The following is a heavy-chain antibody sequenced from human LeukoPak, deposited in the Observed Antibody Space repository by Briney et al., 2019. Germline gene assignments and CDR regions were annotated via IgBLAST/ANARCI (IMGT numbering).Heavy chain of an antibody. CDR2: ISSGGTTI. CDR3: ARDPVGYSSSVWYFDY. Sequence: GGSLRLSCAASGFTFSNYALNWVRQAPGKGLEWVSYISSGGTTIYYADSVKGRFTFSRDNAKNSLYLQMNSLRAEDTAVYYCARDPVGYSSSVWYFDYWGQGTLVTVSS. D-gene: IGHD5-18*01. J-gene: IGHJ4*02. CDR1: GFTFSNYA. V-gene: IGHV3-48*03.